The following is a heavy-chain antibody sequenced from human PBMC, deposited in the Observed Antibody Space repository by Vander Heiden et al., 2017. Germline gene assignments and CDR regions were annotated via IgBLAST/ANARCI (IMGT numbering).Heavy chain of an antibody. D-gene: IGHD3-3*01. CDR2: IKSDVGST. CDR1: GFTFSIYW. V-gene: IGHV3-74*01. CDR3: ARDANYDFWSGYYAYYYYGMDV. Sequence: EVQLVESGGGLVLPGGSLRLSCAASGFTFSIYWLHWLRHAPGKGGVGVSRIKSDVGSTSYEDSVKGRFTNSRDNAKNTLYLQMNSLRAEDTAVYYCARDANYDFWSGYYAYYYYGMDVWGQGTTVTVSS. J-gene: IGHJ6*02.